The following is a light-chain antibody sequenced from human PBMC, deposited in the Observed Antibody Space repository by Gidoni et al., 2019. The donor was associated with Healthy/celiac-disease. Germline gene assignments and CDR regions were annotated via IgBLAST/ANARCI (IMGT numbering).Light chain of an antibody. J-gene: IGKJ3*01. CDR2: GAF. CDR1: QSVSSN. Sequence: EIAMTQSPATLSVSPGERATLSCRASQSVSSNLAWYQQKPGQAPRLLIYGAFTSATGIPARFSGSGSGTEFTPTISSLQSEDFAVYYCQQYNNWPPFTFGPGTKVDIK. V-gene: IGKV3-15*01. CDR3: QQYNNWPPFT.